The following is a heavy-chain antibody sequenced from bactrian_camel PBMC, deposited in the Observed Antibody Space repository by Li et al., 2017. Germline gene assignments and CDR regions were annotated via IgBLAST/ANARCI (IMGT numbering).Heavy chain of an antibody. J-gene: IGHJ4*01. D-gene: IGHD2*01. Sequence: VQLVESGGGSVQAGGSLRLSCAASGFTFSRYWMYWVRQAPGKGLEWVSGINSGGGTTYYADSVKGRFTISRDNAKNTLYLQMNSLKPEDTAMYYCAAGQPWRSLLGDVEYGYWGQGTQVT. CDR1: GFTFSRYW. CDR3: AAGQPWRSLLGDVEYGY. V-gene: IGHV3S1*01. CDR2: INSGGGTT.